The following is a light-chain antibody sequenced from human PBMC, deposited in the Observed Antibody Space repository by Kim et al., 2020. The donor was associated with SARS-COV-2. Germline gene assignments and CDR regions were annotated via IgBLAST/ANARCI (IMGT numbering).Light chain of an antibody. CDR2: KAS. V-gene: IGKV1-5*03. CDR1: ESIDRW. J-gene: IGKJ2*01. CDR3: QHYIRFPYT. Sequence: SASVGDRVTITCRANESIDRWLAWYQQKPGKAPKLLIYKASAIEGGVPSRFSGSGSGTEFTLTISSLQPDDFATYYCQHYIRFPYTFGQGTKLEI.